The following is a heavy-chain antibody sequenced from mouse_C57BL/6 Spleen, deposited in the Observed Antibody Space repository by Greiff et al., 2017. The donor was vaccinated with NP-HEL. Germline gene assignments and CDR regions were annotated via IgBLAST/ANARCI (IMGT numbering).Heavy chain of an antibody. CDR1: GYTFTNYW. CDR2: IYPGGGYT. J-gene: IGHJ3*01. CDR3: ARSDYYGSSYGFAY. V-gene: IGHV1-63*01. D-gene: IGHD1-1*01. Sequence: QVQLQQSGAELVRPGTSVKMSCKASGYTFTNYWIGWAKQRPGHGLEWIGDIYPGGGYTNYNEKFKGKATLTADKSSSTAYMQFSSLTSEDSAIYYWARSDYYGSSYGFAYWGQGTLVTVSA.